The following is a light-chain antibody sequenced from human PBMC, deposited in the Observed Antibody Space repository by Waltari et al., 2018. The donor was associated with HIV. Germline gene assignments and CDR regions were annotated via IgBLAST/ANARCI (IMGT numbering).Light chain of an antibody. CDR1: SDDVGRYDY. J-gene: IGLJ1*01. CDR2: DVN. V-gene: IGLV2-8*01. CDR3: SSYAGGSNFV. Sequence: QSALTQPPSASGSAGQSVTISCTGGSDDVGRYDYVPWYQQHPGTAPKVIIYDVNERPSGVPDRFSGFKSGNTASLTVSGLQAEDEADYYCSSYAGGSNFVFGTGTKVTVV.